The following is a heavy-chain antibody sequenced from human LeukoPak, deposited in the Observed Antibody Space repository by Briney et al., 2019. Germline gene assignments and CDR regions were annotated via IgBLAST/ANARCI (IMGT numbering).Heavy chain of an antibody. D-gene: IGHD1-26*01. Sequence: SETLSLTCAVYGGSFSGYYWSWIRQPPGKELEWIGEINHSGSTNYNPSLKSRVTISVDTSKNQFSLKLSSVTAADTAVYYCARGPRGPSAGPTRALDYWGQGTLVTVSS. CDR2: INHSGST. CDR1: GGSFSGYY. CDR3: ARGPRGPSAGPTRALDY. J-gene: IGHJ4*02. V-gene: IGHV4-34*01.